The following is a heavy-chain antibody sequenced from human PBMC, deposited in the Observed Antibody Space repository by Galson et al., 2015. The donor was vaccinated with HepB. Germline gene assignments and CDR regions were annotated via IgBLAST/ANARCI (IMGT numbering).Heavy chain of an antibody. Sequence: SLRLSCAASGFTFSSYSMNWVRQAPGKGLEWVSHIGSSMYYADSVKGRFTISRDNAKNSLYLQMNSLGAEDTAVYYCARVRVGALDIWGQGAMVTVCS. CDR2: IGSSM. CDR3: ARVRVGALDI. CDR1: GFTFSSYS. D-gene: IGHD3-10*01. J-gene: IGHJ3*02. V-gene: IGHV3-48*04.